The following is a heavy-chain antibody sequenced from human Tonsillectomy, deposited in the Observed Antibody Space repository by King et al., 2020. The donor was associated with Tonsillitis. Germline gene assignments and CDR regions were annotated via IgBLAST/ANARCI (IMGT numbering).Heavy chain of an antibody. Sequence: QLVQSGAEVKKPGSSVKVSCKASGGTFNSYAISWVRQAPGQGLEWMGRIIPILGIANYAQKFQGRVTITADKSTSTAYVELSSLRSDDTAVYYCARSDLEVVPAATRDYWGQGTLVTVSS. CDR1: GGTFNSYA. J-gene: IGHJ4*02. CDR3: ARSDLEVVPAATRDY. D-gene: IGHD2-2*01. V-gene: IGHV1-69*04. CDR2: IIPILGIA.